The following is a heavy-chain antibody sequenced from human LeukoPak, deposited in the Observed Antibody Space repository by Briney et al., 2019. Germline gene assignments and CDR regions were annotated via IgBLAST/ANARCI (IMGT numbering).Heavy chain of an antibody. CDR1: GFTFGDYA. CDR2: IRSKAYCRTT. Sequence: GGSLRLSCTASGFTFGDYAVSWVRQAPGKGLEWVGFIRSKAYCRTTEYAAYVKGRFTISRDDSKSIAYLQMNSLKTEDIAVYYCIEGGRVFGIWGEGTMVTVSS. D-gene: IGHD3-16*01. J-gene: IGHJ3*02. V-gene: IGHV3-49*04. CDR3: IEGGRVFGI.